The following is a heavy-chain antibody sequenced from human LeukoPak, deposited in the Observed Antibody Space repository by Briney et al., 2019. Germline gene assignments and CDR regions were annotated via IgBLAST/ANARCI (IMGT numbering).Heavy chain of an antibody. J-gene: IGHJ3*02. CDR3: ARGHYYDSSGYYYVDAFDI. D-gene: IGHD3-22*01. CDR2: IYSGGST. V-gene: IGHV3-53*01. CDR1: GFTVSSNY. Sequence: GGSLRLSCAASGFTVSSNYMSWVRQAPGKGLEWVSVIYSGGSTYYADSVKGRFTISRDNSKNTLYLQMHSLRAEDTAVYYCARGHYYDSSGYYYVDAFDIWGQGTMVTVSS.